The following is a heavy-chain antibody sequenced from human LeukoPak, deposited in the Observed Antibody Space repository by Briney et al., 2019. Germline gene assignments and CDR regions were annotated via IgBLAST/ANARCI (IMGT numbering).Heavy chain of an antibody. CDR1: GFIFATSW. D-gene: IGHD5-18*01. Sequence: QPGGSLRLSCAASGFIFATSWMTWVRQTPTKGLEWVATINRDGSETYYVDSVRGRFTISRGNAKNSLYLQMNSLRAEDTAVYYCASPPPWIQTYDLDVWGKGTTVTVS. V-gene: IGHV3-7*01. J-gene: IGHJ6*03. CDR3: ASPPPWIQTYDLDV. CDR2: INRDGSET.